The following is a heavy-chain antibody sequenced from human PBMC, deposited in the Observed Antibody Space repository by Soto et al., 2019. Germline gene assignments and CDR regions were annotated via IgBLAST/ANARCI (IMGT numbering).Heavy chain of an antibody. CDR3: ASGGYSSSWYDYYYYGMDV. D-gene: IGHD6-13*01. J-gene: IGHJ6*02. V-gene: IGHV3-30-3*01. Sequence: KAPGKVLEWVAVISYDGSNKYYADSVKGRFTISRDNSKNTLYLQMNSLRAEDTAVYYCASGGYSSSWYDYYYYGMDVWGQGTTVTVYS. CDR2: ISYDGSNK.